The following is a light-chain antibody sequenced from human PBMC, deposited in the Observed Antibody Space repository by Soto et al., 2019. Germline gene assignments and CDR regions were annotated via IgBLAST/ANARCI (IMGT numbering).Light chain of an antibody. CDR2: GVS. CDR1: QSVSSTY. CDR3: QQYGRSPWT. Sequence: EIVLTQSPDTLSLSPGERATLSCRASQSVSSTYLAWYQQKPGQAPRLLIYGVSSRATGIPDRFSASGSGADFTLTISRLEPEDFAVYYCQQYGRSPWTFGQGTKVEIK. V-gene: IGKV3-20*01. J-gene: IGKJ1*01.